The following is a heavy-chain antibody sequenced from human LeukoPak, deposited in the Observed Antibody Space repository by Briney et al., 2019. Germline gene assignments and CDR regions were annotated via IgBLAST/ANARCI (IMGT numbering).Heavy chain of an antibody. V-gene: IGHV3-23*01. J-gene: IGHJ6*02. CDR3: ASVYNYGMDV. CDR1: GFTFSSYA. CDR2: ISGSGGST. Sequence: GGSLRLSCAASGFTFSSYAMSWVRQAPGKGLEWASAISGSGGSTYYADSVKGRFTISRDNSKNTLYLQMNSLRAEDTAVYYCASVYNYGMDVWGQGTTVIVSS.